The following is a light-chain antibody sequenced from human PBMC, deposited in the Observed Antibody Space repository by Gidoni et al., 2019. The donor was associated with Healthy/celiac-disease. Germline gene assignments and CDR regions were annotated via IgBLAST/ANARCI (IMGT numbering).Light chain of an antibody. CDR1: QRISSY. J-gene: IGKJ1*01. CDR2: DAS. Sequence: DIQMTKSPSSLSASVGDRVTITCQASQRISSYLNWYQQKPGKAPKLLIYDASSLESGVPSRFSGSGSGTDFTFTISSLQPEDIATYYCQQYYSIPRRFGHGTKVDIK. V-gene: IGKV1-33*01. CDR3: QQYYSIPRR.